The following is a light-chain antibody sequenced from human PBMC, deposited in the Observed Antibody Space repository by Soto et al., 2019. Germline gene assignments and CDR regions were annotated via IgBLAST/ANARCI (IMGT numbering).Light chain of an antibody. CDR2: GNS. CDR3: QSSDSSLSGSVV. CDR1: SSNIGAGYD. V-gene: IGLV1-40*01. Sequence: QLVLTQPPSVSGAPGQRVTISCTGSSSNIGAGYDVHWYQQLPGTAPKLLIYGNSNRPSGVPDRFSGSKSGTSAYLAITGLQAEDEADYYCQSSDSSLSGSVVFGGGTKLTVL. J-gene: IGLJ2*01.